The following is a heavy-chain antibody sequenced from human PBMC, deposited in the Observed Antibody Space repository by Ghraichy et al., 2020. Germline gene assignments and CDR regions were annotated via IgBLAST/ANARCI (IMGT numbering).Heavy chain of an antibody. D-gene: IGHD1-26*01. CDR1: GFTFRVYS. CDR3: ARGGSYWGGFDY. V-gene: IGHV3-48*01. Sequence: GGSLRLSCAASGFTFRVYSINWVRQAPGKGLEWVSYISSSGGGIFYADSVKGRFTISRDNAKNSVDLQMNSLRAEDTAVYYCARGGSYWGGFDYWGQGTLVTVSS. CDR2: ISSSGGGI. J-gene: IGHJ4*02.